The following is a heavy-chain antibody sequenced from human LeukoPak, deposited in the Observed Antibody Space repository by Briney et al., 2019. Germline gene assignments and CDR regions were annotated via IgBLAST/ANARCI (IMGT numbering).Heavy chain of an antibody. Sequence: PSETLSLTCTVSDGSISSDSYYWAWIRQPPGKGLEWIASIYYSGSTYYNPSLKSRVTISVDTSRNQFSLKLSSVTAADTAVYYCASLAVAGLSEGYWGQGTLVIVSS. CDR1: DGSISSDSYY. CDR2: IYYSGST. V-gene: IGHV4-39*01. CDR3: ASLAVAGLSEGY. D-gene: IGHD6-19*01. J-gene: IGHJ4*02.